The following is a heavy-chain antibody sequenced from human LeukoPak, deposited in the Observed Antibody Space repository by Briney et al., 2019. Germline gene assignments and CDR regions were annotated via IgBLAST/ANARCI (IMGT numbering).Heavy chain of an antibody. CDR3: ARVDTTVVAK. CDR1: GGSISSYY. J-gene: IGHJ4*02. CDR2: IYYSGST. D-gene: IGHD4-23*01. V-gene: IGHV4-59*01. Sequence: SETLSLTCTVSGGSISSYYWSWIRQPPGKGLEWIGYIYYSGSTNYNPSLKSRVTISVDTSKNQFSLKLSSVTAADTAAYYCARVDTTVVAKWGQGTLVTVSS.